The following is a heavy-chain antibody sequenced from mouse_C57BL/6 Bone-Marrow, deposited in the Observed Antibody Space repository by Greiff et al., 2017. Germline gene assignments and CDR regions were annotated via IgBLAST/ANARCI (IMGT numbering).Heavy chain of an antibody. J-gene: IGHJ3*01. Sequence: VQLQQSGPVLVKPGASVKMSCKASGYTFTDYYMNWVKQSHGQSLEWIGVINPYNGGTSYNQKFKGTATVTVDKSSSPAYMELNSLTTEDSAVYSCARKGRWFAYWGQGTLVTVSA. CDR3: ARKGRWFAY. CDR2: INPYNGGT. V-gene: IGHV1-19*01. CDR1: GYTFTDYY. D-gene: IGHD3-3*01.